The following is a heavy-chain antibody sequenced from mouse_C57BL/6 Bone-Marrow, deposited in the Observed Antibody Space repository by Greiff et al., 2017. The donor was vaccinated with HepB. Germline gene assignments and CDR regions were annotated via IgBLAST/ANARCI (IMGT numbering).Heavy chain of an antibody. V-gene: IGHV5-6*01. CDR3: VYDFYAMDY. D-gene: IGHD2-3*01. Sequence: DVQLVESGGDLVKPGGSLKLSCAASGFTFSSYGMSWVRQTPDKRLEWFATISSGGSYTYYPDSVKGRFTISRDNAKNTLYLQMSSLKSEDTAMYYCVYDFYAMDYWGQGTSVTVSS. CDR2: ISSGGSYT. J-gene: IGHJ4*01. CDR1: GFTFSSYG.